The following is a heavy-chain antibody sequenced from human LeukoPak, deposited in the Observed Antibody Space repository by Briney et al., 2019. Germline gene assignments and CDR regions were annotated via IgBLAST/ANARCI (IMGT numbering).Heavy chain of an antibody. Sequence: SETLSLTCTVSGGSISSYYWSWIRQPPGKGLEWIGYIYYSGSTYYNPSLKSRVTISVDTSKNQFSLKLSSVTAADTAVYYCARGLFRITMVRGVMFDYWGQGTLVTVSS. CDR3: ARGLFRITMVRGVMFDY. J-gene: IGHJ4*02. CDR1: GGSISSYY. V-gene: IGHV4-59*12. CDR2: IYYSGST. D-gene: IGHD3-10*01.